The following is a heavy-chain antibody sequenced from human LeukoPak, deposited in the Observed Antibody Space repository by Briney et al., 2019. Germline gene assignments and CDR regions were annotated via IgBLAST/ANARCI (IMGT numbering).Heavy chain of an antibody. CDR3: ARGSIVGATFDYFDY. D-gene: IGHD1-26*01. CDR1: GYTFTGYY. V-gene: IGHV1-2*02. J-gene: IGHJ4*02. Sequence: GASVKVSCKASGYTFTGYYIHWVRQAPRQGLEWMGWIKPNSGGTNYAQKFQGRLTMTRDTSISTAYMELSRLRSDDTAVYYCARGSIVGATFDYFDYWGQGTLVTVSS. CDR2: IKPNSGGT.